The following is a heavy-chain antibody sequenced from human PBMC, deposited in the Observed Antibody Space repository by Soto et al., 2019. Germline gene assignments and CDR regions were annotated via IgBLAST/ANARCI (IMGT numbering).Heavy chain of an antibody. CDR1: GFTFSRYG. Sequence: QVQLVESGGGVVQPGRSLRLSCAASGFTFSRYGMRWVRQAPGKGLEWVAVISSDGTNKYHADSVKGRFSISRDNSKNTLYLQMNSLRGEDTAVYYCAKDGGSIFSYYGMDVWGQGTTVTVSS. J-gene: IGHJ6*02. V-gene: IGHV3-30*18. CDR2: ISSDGTNK. CDR3: AKDGGSIFSYYGMDV. D-gene: IGHD2-15*01.